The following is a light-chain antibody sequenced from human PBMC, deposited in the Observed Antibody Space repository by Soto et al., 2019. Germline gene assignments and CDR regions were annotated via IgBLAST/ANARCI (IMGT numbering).Light chain of an antibody. CDR1: SSNIGGNT. CDR3: AAWDDSLNGQGV. Sequence: QLVLTQPPSASGTPGQTVTISCSGGSSNIGGNTVNWYQHLPGTAPKLLIYSNNQRPSGVPDRFSGSKSGTSASLAISGLQSEDEADYYCAAWDDSLNGQGVFGTGTKLTVL. V-gene: IGLV1-44*01. CDR2: SNN. J-gene: IGLJ1*01.